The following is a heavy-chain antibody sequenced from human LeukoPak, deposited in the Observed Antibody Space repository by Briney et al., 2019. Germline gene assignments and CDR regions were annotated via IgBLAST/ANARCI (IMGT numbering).Heavy chain of an antibody. CDR2: ISGDSATT. CDR3: ATYSSGWYLVY. J-gene: IGHJ4*02. Sequence: GGSLRLSCAASGFIFSSYSMNWVRQAPGKGLEWVAYISGDSATTYYADSVKGRFTISRDNAENSLYLHMNSLRDEDTAVYYCATYSSGWYLVYWGQGTLVTVSS. D-gene: IGHD6-19*01. V-gene: IGHV3-48*02. CDR1: GFIFSSYS.